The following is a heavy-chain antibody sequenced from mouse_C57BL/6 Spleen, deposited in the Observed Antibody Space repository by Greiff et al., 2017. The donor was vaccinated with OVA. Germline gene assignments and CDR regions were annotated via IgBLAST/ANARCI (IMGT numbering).Heavy chain of an antibody. CDR2: INPNNGGT. D-gene: IGHD1-1*01. CDR3: ARSAYYYGSSWYFDV. J-gene: IGHJ1*03. Sequence: EVKLQQSGPELVKPGASVKISCKASGYTFTDYYMNWVKQSHGKSLEWIGDINPNNGGTSYNQKFKGKATLTVDKSSSTAYMELRSLTSEDSAVYYCARSAYYYGSSWYFDVWGTGTTVTVSS. CDR1: GYTFTDYY. V-gene: IGHV1-26*01.